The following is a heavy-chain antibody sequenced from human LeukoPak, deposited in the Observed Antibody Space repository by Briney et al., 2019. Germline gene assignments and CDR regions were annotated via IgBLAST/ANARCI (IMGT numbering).Heavy chain of an antibody. CDR2: IYHSGST. CDR3: ARDKGGYDLNWFDP. D-gene: IGHD5-12*01. CDR1: GYSISSGYY. V-gene: IGHV4-38-2*02. Sequence: SETLSLTCTVSGYSISSGYYWGWIRQPPGKGLEWIGRIYHSGSTYYNPSLKSRVTISVDMSKNQFSLKLSSVTAADTAVYYCARDKGGYDLNWFDPWGQGTLVTVSS. J-gene: IGHJ5*02.